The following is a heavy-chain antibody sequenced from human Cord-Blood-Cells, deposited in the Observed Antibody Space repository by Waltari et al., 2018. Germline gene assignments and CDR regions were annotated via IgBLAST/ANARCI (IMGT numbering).Heavy chain of an antibody. J-gene: IGHJ4*02. CDR3: ARGGSGYYYGSGSYYGY. V-gene: IGHV4-34*01. CDR2: IQHSGST. D-gene: IGHD3-10*01. Sequence: QVQLQQWGAGLLKPSETLSLTCAVYGGSFSGYYWSWIRQPPGKGLEWIGEIQHSGSTNDDPSLKSRVTISVDTSKNQFSLKLSSVTAADTAVYYCARGGSGYYYGSGSYYGYWGQGTLVTVSS. CDR1: GGSFSGYY.